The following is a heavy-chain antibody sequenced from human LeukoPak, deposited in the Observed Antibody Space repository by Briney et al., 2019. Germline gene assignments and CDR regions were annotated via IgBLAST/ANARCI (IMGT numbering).Heavy chain of an antibody. CDR2: IYTSGST. CDR1: GGSISSYY. Sequence: PSETLSLTCTVSGGSISSYYWSWIRQPAGKGLEWIGRIYTSGSTNYNPSLKSRVTISVDKSKNQFSLKLSSVTAADTAVYYCAREGIAASGYFQHWGQGTLVTVSS. V-gene: IGHV4-4*07. CDR3: AREGIAASGYFQH. J-gene: IGHJ1*01. D-gene: IGHD6-13*01.